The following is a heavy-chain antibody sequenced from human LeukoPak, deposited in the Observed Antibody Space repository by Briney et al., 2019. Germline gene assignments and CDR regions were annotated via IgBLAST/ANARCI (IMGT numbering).Heavy chain of an antibody. J-gene: IGHJ6*02. Sequence: SETLSLTCAVYGGSFSGYYWSWIRQPPGKGLEWIGEINHSGSTNYNPSLKSRVTISVDTSKNQFSLKLSSVTAADTAVYYCARGGYSYGYYYYYGMDVWGQGTTVTVSS. CDR2: INHSGST. V-gene: IGHV4-34*01. CDR1: GGSFSGYY. CDR3: ARGGYSYGYYYYYGMDV. D-gene: IGHD5-18*01.